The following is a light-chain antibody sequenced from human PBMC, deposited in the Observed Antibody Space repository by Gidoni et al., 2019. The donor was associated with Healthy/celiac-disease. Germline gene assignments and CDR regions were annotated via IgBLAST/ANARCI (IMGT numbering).Light chain of an antibody. CDR1: SSNIGAGYD. CDR2: GNS. Sequence: QSVLTQPPSVSGAPGQRGTISCTGSSSNIGAGYDVHWYQPLPATAPKLLIYGNSNRPSGVPDRFSGSKSGTSASLAITGLQAEDEADYYCQSYDSSLSGVVFGGGTKLTVL. J-gene: IGLJ2*01. V-gene: IGLV1-40*01. CDR3: QSYDSSLSGVV.